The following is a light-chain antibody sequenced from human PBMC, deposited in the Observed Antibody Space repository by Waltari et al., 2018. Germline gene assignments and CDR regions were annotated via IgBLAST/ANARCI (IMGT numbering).Light chain of an antibody. CDR2: VAS. V-gene: IGKV3-20*01. J-gene: IGKJ1*01. CDR3: QHYVRLPAT. CDR1: QSVSRP. Sequence: EIVLTQSPGSLSSSPGERVTLSCRASQSVSRPLAWYQQKPGQAPRLLIFVASNRATGIPDRFSGSGSETDFSLTISRLEPEDFAVYYCQHYVRLPATFGRGTKVEIK.